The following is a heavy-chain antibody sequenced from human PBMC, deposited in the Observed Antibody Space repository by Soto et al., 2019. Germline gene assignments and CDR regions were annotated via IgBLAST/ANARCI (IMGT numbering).Heavy chain of an antibody. CDR1: GFTFSSYA. Sequence: GGSLRLSCAASGFTFSSYAMSWVRQAPGKGLEWVSAIRGSGGSTYYENSVKGRFTSSRDNAKNPLYLQMNSLRAEDTAVYYCAKHRVFNYSSGRYYYWGQGTLVTVSS. J-gene: IGHJ4*02. CDR3: AKHRVFNYSSGRYYY. V-gene: IGHV3-23*01. CDR2: IRGSGGST. D-gene: IGHD6-13*01.